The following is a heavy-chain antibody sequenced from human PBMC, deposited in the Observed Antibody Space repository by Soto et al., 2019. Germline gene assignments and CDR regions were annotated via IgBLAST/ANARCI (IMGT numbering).Heavy chain of an antibody. CDR2: ISSSSSTI. D-gene: IGHD3-22*01. Sequence: PGGSLRLACAASGFTFSSYSMNWVRQAPGKGLEWVSYISSSSSTIYYADSVKGRFTISRDNAKNSLYLQMNSLRDEDTAVYYCARDIRVVVITYYYYGMDVWGQGTTVTVSS. CDR1: GFTFSSYS. CDR3: ARDIRVVVITYYYYGMDV. J-gene: IGHJ6*02. V-gene: IGHV3-48*02.